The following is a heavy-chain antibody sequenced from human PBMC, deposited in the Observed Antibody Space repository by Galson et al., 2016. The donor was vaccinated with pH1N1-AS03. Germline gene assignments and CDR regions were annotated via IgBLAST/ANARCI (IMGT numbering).Heavy chain of an antibody. D-gene: IGHD3-3*01. CDR1: GFTFSDYY. CDR3: ARGWYDVWIGYLVYPFDS. J-gene: IGHJ4*02. V-gene: IGHV3-11*01. CDR2: ITSSGSTGTTI. Sequence: SLRLSCAASGFTFSDYYMSWIRQAPGKGLEWVSCITSSGSTGTTIYYADSVKGRFTISRDNAKNSLYLQMNSLRAEDTAIYYCARGWYDVWIGYLVYPFDSWGQGALVTGSS.